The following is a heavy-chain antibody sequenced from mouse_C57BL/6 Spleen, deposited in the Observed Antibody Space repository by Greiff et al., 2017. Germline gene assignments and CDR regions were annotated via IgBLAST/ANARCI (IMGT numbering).Heavy chain of an antibody. J-gene: IGHJ3*01. D-gene: IGHD3-2*02. Sequence: VQLQQSGAELVKPGASVKLSCTASGFNIKDYYMHWVKQRTEQGLEWIGRIDPEDGETKYAPKFKGKATITADTSSNTAYLQLSSLTSEDTAVYYGAPLTAQATGFAYWGQGTLVTVSA. CDR1: GFNIKDYY. CDR3: APLTAQATGFAY. CDR2: IDPEDGET. V-gene: IGHV14-2*01.